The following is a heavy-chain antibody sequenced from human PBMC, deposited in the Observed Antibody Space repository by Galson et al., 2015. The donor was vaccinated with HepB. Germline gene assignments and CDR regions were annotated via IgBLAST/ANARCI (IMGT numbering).Heavy chain of an antibody. V-gene: IGHV7-4-1*02. D-gene: IGHD3-3*01. Sequence: SGYTFTDYVVNWVRQAPGQGLKWMGWMNTNTGKPTYAPGFAGRFVFSLDTSVTTAYLQISSLETDDTAVYYCARSPLRFLDWLPYYDYYYMDVWGEGTTVTVSS. CDR2: MNTNTGKP. J-gene: IGHJ6*03. CDR3: ARSPLRFLDWLPYYDYYYMDV. CDR1: GYTFTDYV.